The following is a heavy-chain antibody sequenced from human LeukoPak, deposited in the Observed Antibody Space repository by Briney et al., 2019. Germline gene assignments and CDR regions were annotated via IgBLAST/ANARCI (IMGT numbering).Heavy chain of an antibody. CDR2: IYSGGST. J-gene: IGHJ4*02. V-gene: IGHV3-66*01. CDR1: GFTVSSNY. CDR3: ARDSGYNSRVWDY. Sequence: GESLRLSCAASGFTVSSNYMSWVRQAPGKGLEWVSVIYSGGSTYYADSVKGRFTISRDNSKNTLWLQMNSLRAEDTAVYYCARDSGYNSRVWDYWGQGTLVTVSS. D-gene: IGHD5-12*01.